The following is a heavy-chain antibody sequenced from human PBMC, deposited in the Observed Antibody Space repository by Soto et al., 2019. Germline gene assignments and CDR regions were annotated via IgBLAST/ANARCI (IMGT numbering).Heavy chain of an antibody. CDR1: GFTFSSYW. V-gene: IGHV3-74*01. CDR2: INSDGSST. CDR3: AREMSRSGWAGSVLPWFDP. J-gene: IGHJ5*02. Sequence: QSGGSLRLSCAASGFTFSSYWMHWVRQAPGKGLVWVSRINSDGSSTSYADSVKGRFTISRDNAKNTLYLQMNSLRAEDTAVYYCAREMSRSGWAGSVLPWFDPWGQGTLVTVSS. D-gene: IGHD6-19*01.